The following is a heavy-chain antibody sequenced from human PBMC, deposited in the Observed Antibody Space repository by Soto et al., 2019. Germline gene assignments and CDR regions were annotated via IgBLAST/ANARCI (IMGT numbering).Heavy chain of an antibody. D-gene: IGHD5-12*01. CDR3: AGETYRAARPPGNWFDP. CDR1: GGTFSSYA. V-gene: IGHV1-69*01. J-gene: IGHJ5*02. Sequence: QVQLVQSGAEVKKPGSSVKVSCKASGGTFSSYAISWVRQAPGQGLEWMGGIIPIFGTANYAQKFQGRVTITADESTSTGHMELSSLRSEDTAVYYWAGETYRAARPPGNWFDPWGQGTLVTVSS. CDR2: IIPIFGTA.